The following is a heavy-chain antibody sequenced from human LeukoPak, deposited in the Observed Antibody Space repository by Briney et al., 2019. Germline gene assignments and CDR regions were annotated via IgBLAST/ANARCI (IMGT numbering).Heavy chain of an antibody. CDR1: GFTFSSYE. Sequence: GGSLRLSCAASGFTFSSYEMNWVRQVPGKGLEWVSYVSTSGSTIYYADSVKGRFTISRDNAKNSLFLQMNSLRAEDTAVYYCARGPDNYYYKDVWGKGTTVTVSS. J-gene: IGHJ6*03. V-gene: IGHV3-48*03. CDR2: VSTSGSTI. CDR3: ARGPDNYYYKDV.